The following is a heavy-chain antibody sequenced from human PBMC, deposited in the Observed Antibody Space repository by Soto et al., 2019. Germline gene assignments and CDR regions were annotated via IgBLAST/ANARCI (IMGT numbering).Heavy chain of an antibody. J-gene: IGHJ4*02. V-gene: IGHV4-4*02. Sequence: PSETLSLTCAVSGDSIISTNWWHWVRQSPDKGLEWIGEIHHGGNINYNPSLKSRVTISMDKSKNQFSLKLNSVTAADTAVYYCARVRQYCGRTNCYQDHWGQGTLVTVSS. CDR3: ARVRQYCGRTNCYQDH. D-gene: IGHD2-2*01. CDR2: IHHGGNI. CDR1: GDSIISTNW.